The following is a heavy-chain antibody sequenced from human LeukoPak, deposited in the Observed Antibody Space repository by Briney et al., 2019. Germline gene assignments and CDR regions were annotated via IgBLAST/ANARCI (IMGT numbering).Heavy chain of an antibody. CDR2: ISGYNGNT. J-gene: IGHJ6*02. V-gene: IGHV1-18*01. CDR1: GYTFTSYA. Sequence: GASVKVSCKASGYTFTSYAISWVRQAPGQGLEWMGWISGYNGNTKYAQKVQGRVTMTTDTSTGTAYMELRSLRSDDTAVYYCARGYSYGSDYYYGMDVWGQGTTVTVSS. D-gene: IGHD5-18*01. CDR3: ARGYSYGSDYYYGMDV.